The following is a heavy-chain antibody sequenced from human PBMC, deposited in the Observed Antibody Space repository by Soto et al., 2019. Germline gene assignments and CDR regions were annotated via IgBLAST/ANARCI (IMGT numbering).Heavy chain of an antibody. J-gene: IGHJ5*02. CDR1: GYTFTSYY. CDR2: INPSGGST. Sequence: GASVKVSCKASGYTFTSYYMHWVRQAPGQGLEWMGIINPSGGSTSYAQKFQGRVTMTRDTSTSTVYMELSSLRSEDTAVYYCAISGRGYSYGYTWFDPWGQGTLVTVSS. D-gene: IGHD5-18*01. V-gene: IGHV1-46*01. CDR3: AISGRGYSYGYTWFDP.